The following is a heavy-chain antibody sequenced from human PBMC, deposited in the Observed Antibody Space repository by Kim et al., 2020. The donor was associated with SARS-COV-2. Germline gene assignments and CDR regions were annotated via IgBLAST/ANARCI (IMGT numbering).Heavy chain of an antibody. CDR3: ARDGNTTWRVVITPPYYYYGMDV. CDR1: GGTFSSYA. J-gene: IGHJ6*02. V-gene: IGHV1-69*13. Sequence: SVKVSCKASGGTFSSYAISWVRQAPGQGLEWMGGIIPIFGTANYAQKFQGRVTITADESTSTAYMELSSLRSEDTAVYYCARDGNTTWRVVITPPYYYYGMDVWGQGTTVTVSS. CDR2: IIPIFGTA. D-gene: IGHD3-22*01.